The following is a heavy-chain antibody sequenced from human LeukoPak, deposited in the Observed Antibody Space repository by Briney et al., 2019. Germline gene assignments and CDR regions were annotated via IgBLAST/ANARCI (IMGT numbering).Heavy chain of an antibody. CDR2: FDPEDGET. CDR3: ARDLSSYDFWSGYYGDWFDH. CDR1: GYTLTELS. D-gene: IGHD3-3*01. V-gene: IGHV1-24*01. J-gene: IGHJ5*02. Sequence: GASVKVSCKVSGYTLTELSMHWVRQAPGKGLEWMGGFDPEDGETIYAQKFQGRVTMAEDTSTDTAYMELSSLRSEDTAVYYCARDLSSYDFWSGYYGDWFDHWGQGTLVTVSS.